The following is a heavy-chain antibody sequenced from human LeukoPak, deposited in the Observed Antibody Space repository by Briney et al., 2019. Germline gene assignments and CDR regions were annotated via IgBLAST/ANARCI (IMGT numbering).Heavy chain of an antibody. J-gene: IGHJ6*04. CDR2: IYSGGST. V-gene: IGHV3-53*01. D-gene: IGHD3-10*01. Sequence: GGSLRLSCAASGSTVSSNYMSWVRQAPGKGLEWVSVIYSGGSTYYADSVKGRFTISRDNSKNTLYLQMNSLRAEDTAVYYCARETDGSGRPYYYYGMDVWGKGTTVTVSS. CDR1: GSTVSSNY. CDR3: ARETDGSGRPYYYYGMDV.